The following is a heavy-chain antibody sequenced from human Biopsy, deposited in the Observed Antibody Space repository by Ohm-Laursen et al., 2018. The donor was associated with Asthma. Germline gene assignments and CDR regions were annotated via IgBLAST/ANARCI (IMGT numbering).Heavy chain of an antibody. V-gene: IGHV1-69*05. D-gene: IGHD3-16*01. CDR2: IIPIFGTS. CDR3: ARAVDYAQYYGIDV. CDR1: GVTFSRYA. J-gene: IGHJ6*02. Sequence: SVKVSCKASGVTFSRYAISWVRQAPGQGLEWMGGIIPIFGTSNYAQKFQGRVTMITDTSTSTAYMELRSLRSDDTAVYFCARAVDYAQYYGIDVWGQGTTVTVS.